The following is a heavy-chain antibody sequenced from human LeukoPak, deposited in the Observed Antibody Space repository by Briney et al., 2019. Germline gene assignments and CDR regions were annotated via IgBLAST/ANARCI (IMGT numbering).Heavy chain of an antibody. V-gene: IGHV3-74*01. J-gene: IGHJ2*01. CDR2: IRYDGIVT. D-gene: IGHD1-14*01. Sequence: QSGGSLRLSCVASEFTFSNYWIHWVRQPPGKGLVWVSRIRYDGIVTNYADSVEGRFTISRDNAKNTVHLQMNSLRDDDTAVYYCARANPADSNLWGRGTLVTVSS. CDR1: EFTFSNYW. CDR3: ARANPADSNL.